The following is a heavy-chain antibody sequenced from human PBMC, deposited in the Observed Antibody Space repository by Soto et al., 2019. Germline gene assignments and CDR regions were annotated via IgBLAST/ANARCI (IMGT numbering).Heavy chain of an antibody. CDR1: GFTFSNAW. CDR2: IKSKTDGGTT. Sequence: EVQLVESGGGLVKPGGSLRLSCAASGFTFSNAWMNWVRQAPGKGLEWVGRIKSKTDGGTTDYAAPVKGRFTISRDDSKNTLYLQMNNLKTEDTAVYYCTTGYEHYYYYYGMDVWGQGTTVTVSS. V-gene: IGHV3-15*07. J-gene: IGHJ6*02. D-gene: IGHD5-12*01. CDR3: TTGYEHYYYYYGMDV.